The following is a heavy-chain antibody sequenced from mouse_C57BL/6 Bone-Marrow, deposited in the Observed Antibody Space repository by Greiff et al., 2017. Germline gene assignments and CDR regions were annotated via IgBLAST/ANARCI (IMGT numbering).Heavy chain of an antibody. J-gene: IGHJ4*01. CDR3: APTFGY. V-gene: IGHV1-82*01. CDR2: IYPGDGDT. CDR1: GYAFSSSW. D-gene: IGHD5-5*01. Sequence: QVQLQQSGPELVKPGASVKISCKASGYAFSSSWMNWVKQRPGKGLEWIGRIYPGDGDTNYNGKFKGKATLTADKSSSTAYMQLSSLTSDDSAVYFCAPTFGYWGQGTSVTVSS.